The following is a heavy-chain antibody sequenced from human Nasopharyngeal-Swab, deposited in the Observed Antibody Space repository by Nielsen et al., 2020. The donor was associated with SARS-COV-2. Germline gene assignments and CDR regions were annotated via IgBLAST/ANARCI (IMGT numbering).Heavy chain of an antibody. CDR3: ARALGYCSSTSCAIGY. CDR2: IISIFGTA. V-gene: IGHV1-69*13. D-gene: IGHD2-2*01. J-gene: IGHJ4*02. Sequence: SVKVSCKASGGTFSSYAISWVRQAPGQGLEWMGGIISIFGTANYAQKFQGRVTITADESTRTAYMELSSLRSEDTAVYYCARALGYCSSTSCAIGYWGQGTLVTVSS. CDR1: GGTFSSYA.